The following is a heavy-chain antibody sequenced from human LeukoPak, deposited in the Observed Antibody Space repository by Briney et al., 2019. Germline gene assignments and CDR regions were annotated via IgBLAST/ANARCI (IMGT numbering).Heavy chain of an antibody. CDR1: GGSISTSSYY. CDR3: ARASSGWGFY. D-gene: IGHD6-19*01. V-gene: IGHV4-39*07. CDR2: IYYSGST. J-gene: IGHJ4*02. Sequence: SETLSLTCTVSGGSISTSSYYWGWIRQPPGKGLEWIGSIYYSGSTYYNPSLKSRVTISVDTSKNQFSLKLSSVSAADMAVYYCARASSGWGFYWGQGTLVTVSS.